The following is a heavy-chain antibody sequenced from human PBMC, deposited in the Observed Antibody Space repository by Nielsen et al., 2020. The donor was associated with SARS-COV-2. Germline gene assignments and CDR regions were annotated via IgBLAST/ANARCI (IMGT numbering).Heavy chain of an antibody. CDR3: ARDLYYDSSGYLFDY. V-gene: IGHV3-48*02. D-gene: IGHD3-22*01. CDR2: ISSSSSTI. CDR1: GFTFSSYS. J-gene: IGHJ4*02. Sequence: GGSLRLSCAASGFTFSSYSMNWVRQAPGKVLEWVSYISSSSSTIYYADSVKGRFTISRDNAKNSLYLQMNSLRDEDTAVYYCARDLYYDSSGYLFDYWGQGTLVTVSS.